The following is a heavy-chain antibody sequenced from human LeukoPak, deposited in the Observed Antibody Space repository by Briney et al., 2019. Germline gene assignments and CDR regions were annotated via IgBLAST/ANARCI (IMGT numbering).Heavy chain of an antibody. J-gene: IGHJ4*02. CDR1: GFTFSTYW. D-gene: IGHD3-10*01. CDR2: INQDGSTK. V-gene: IGHV3-7*01. Sequence: PGGSLRLSCAASGFTFSTYWMNLVRQAPGKGLEWVANINQDGSTKYYVDSVKGRFTISRDNAKNSLYLQMNSLRVEDTAVYYCARAIYGSAFDYWGQGTLVTVSS. CDR3: ARAIYGSAFDY.